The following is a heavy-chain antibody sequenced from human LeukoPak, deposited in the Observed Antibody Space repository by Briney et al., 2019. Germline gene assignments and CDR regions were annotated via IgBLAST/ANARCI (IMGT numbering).Heavy chain of an antibody. J-gene: IGHJ4*02. V-gene: IGHV3-64*01. CDR3: ARSMVAGIRVYYFDY. Sequence: GGSLRLSCAASGFTFSSYAMHWVRQAPGKGLEYVSAISSNGGSTYYANSVKGRFTVSRDNSKNTLYLQMGSLRAEDMAVYYCARSMVAGIRVYYFDYWGQGTLVTVSS. CDR1: GFTFSSYA. D-gene: IGHD6-19*01. CDR2: ISSNGGST.